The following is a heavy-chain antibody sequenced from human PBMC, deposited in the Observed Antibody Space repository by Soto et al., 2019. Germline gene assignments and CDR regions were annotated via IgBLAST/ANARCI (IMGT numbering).Heavy chain of an antibody. J-gene: IGHJ6*02. CDR2: IWYDGSNK. V-gene: IGHV3-33*08. CDR3: ARPPALLWFGELSDYYGLDV. D-gene: IGHD3-10*01. CDR1: EFTFSSYG. Sequence: GGSLRLSCAASEFTFSSYGMHGVRQAPGKGLEWVAFIWYDGSNKYYEDSVKGRFTISRDNSKNTLYQQMNSLRAEDTAVYYCARPPALLWFGELSDYYGLDVWGQGTTVTVSS.